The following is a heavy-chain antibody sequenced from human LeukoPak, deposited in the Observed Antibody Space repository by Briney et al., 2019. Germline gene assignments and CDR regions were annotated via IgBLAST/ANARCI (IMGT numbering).Heavy chain of an antibody. CDR3: ARDRSYYDSSGYYWPYYYMDV. D-gene: IGHD3-22*01. V-gene: IGHV1-2*02. Sequence: ASVKVSCKASGYTFTGYYMYWVRQAPGQGLEWMGWINPNSGGTNYAQKFQGRVTMTRDTSISTVYMELSRLRSDDTAVYYCARDRSYYDSSGYYWPYYYMDVWGKGTTVTVSS. CDR2: INPNSGGT. CDR1: GYTFTGYY. J-gene: IGHJ6*03.